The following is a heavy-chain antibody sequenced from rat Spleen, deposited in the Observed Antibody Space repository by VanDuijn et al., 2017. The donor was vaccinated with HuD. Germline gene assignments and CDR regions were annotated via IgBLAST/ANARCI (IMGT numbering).Heavy chain of an antibody. CDR2: INYDGSST. Sequence: EVQLVESGGGLVQPGRSLKLSCAASGFTFDDYHMAWVRQAPTKGLEWVASINYDGSSTYYRDSVKGRFTLSRDNAKSSLYLQMDSLRSEDTATYYGTRDRILRSTGFDHWGQGVMVTVSS. V-gene: IGHV5-20*01. J-gene: IGHJ2*01. CDR1: GFTFDDYH. D-gene: IGHD1-6*01. CDR3: TRDRILRSTGFDH.